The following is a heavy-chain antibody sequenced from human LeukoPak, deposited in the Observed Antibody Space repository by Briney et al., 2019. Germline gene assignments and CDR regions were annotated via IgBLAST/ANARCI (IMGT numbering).Heavy chain of an antibody. Sequence: PGGSLRLSCAASGFTFSSYAMHWVRQAPGKGLEWVAVISYDGSNKYYADSVKGRFTISRDNSKNTLYLQMNSLRAEDTAVYYCAREFNRVTAAFFDYWGQGTLVTVSS. CDR1: GFTFSSYA. J-gene: IGHJ4*02. V-gene: IGHV3-30-3*01. CDR3: AREFNRVTAAFFDY. D-gene: IGHD2-21*02. CDR2: ISYDGSNK.